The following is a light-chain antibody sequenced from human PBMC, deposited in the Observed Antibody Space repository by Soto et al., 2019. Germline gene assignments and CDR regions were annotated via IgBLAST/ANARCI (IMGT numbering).Light chain of an antibody. CDR1: QSVSSY. J-gene: IGKJ3*01. CDR3: QQRSNWPPLFT. CDR2: DAS. V-gene: IGKV3-11*01. Sequence: EIVLTQSPATLSLSPGERATLSCRASQSVSSYLAWYQQKPGQAPRLLIYDASNRATGIPARFSGSGSGTDFTLPISSLEPEDFAVYYFQQRSNWPPLFTFGPGTKVDIK.